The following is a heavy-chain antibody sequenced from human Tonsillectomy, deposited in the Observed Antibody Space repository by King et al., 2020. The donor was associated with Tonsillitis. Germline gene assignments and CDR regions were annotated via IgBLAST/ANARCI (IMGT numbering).Heavy chain of an antibody. D-gene: IGHD5-24*01. Sequence: VQLVESGAEVKKPGESLKISCKTSRNIFSSYWIVWVRQLPGKGPEWMGVIFPGDSDTRYSPSFQGQVTFSADTSTSTAYLQWSSLKASDTAMYYCASRHTSGYNYLAYWGQGTLVTVSS. CDR3: ASRHTSGYNYLAY. CDR1: RNIFSSYW. V-gene: IGHV5-51*01. CDR2: IFPGDSDT. J-gene: IGHJ4*02.